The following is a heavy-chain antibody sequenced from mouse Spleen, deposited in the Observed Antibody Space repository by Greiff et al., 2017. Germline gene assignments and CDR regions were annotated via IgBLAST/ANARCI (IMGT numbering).Heavy chain of an antibody. CDR1: GYTFTSYW. J-gene: IGHJ1*01. D-gene: IGHD2-5*01. Sequence: QVRLQQPGTELVKPGASVKLSCKASGYTFTSYWMHWVKQRPGQGLEWIGNINPSNGGTNFNEKFISKATLTVDQSSSTAYMQLSSLTSADSAVYYCAREGSYYSNHWYFDVWGAGTTVTVSS. V-gene: IGHV1-53*01. CDR3: AREGSYYSNHWYFDV. CDR2: INPSNGGT.